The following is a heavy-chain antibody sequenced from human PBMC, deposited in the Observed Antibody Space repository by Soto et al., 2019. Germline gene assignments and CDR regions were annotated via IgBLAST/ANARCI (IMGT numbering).Heavy chain of an antibody. D-gene: IGHD2-15*01. CDR2: INPNSGGT. Sequence: ASVQVSCKASGYTFTGYYMHWVRQAPGQGLEWMGWINPNSGGTNYAQKFQGWVTMTRDTSISTAYMELSRLRSDDTAMYYCARSEGVVAATTLTYGMDVWGQGTTVTVSS. CDR1: GYTFTGYY. CDR3: ARSEGVVAATTLTYGMDV. V-gene: IGHV1-2*04. J-gene: IGHJ6*02.